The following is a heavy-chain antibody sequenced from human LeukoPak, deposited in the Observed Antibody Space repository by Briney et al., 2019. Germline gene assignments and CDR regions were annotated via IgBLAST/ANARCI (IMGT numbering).Heavy chain of an antibody. CDR1: GGSISSSSYY. D-gene: IGHD3-10*01. Sequence: SETPSLTCTVSGGSISSSSYYWGWIRQPPGKGLEWIGSIYYSGSTYYNPSLKSRVTISVDTSKNQFSLKLSSVTAADTAVYYCASITMVRGGLDYWGQGTLVTVSS. J-gene: IGHJ4*02. CDR2: IYYSGST. V-gene: IGHV4-39*01. CDR3: ASITMVRGGLDY.